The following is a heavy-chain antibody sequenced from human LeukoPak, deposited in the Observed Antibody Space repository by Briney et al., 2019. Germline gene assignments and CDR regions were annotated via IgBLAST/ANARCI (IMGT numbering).Heavy chain of an antibody. CDR1: DASIRSSHW. V-gene: IGHV4-4*02. CDR3: ARSQDGRYDGSGYYFDY. J-gene: IGHJ4*02. Sequence: SGNLSLTCAVSDASIRSSHWWSWVRQPPVKGSEWIGEVFHTGLNNYNPSLQSRLTISVDKSKNQFSLNLSSVTAADTAVYYCARSQDGRYDGSGYYFDYWGQGILVTVSS. D-gene: IGHD3-22*01. CDR2: VFHTGLN.